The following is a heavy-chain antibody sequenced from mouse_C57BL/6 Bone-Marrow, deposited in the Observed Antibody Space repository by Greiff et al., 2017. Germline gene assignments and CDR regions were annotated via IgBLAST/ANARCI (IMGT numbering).Heavy chain of an antibody. CDR3: ARDYYGSNFDY. D-gene: IGHD2-1*01. J-gene: IGHJ2*01. CDR2: INPGSGGT. CDR1: GYAFTNYL. V-gene: IGHV1-54*01. Sequence: QVQLQQPGAELVRPGTSVKVSCKASGYAFTNYLIEWVKQRPGQGLEWIGVINPGSGGTNYNEKFKGKATLTADKSSSTAYMQLSSLTSEDSAVYFCARDYYGSNFDYWGQGTTLTVSA.